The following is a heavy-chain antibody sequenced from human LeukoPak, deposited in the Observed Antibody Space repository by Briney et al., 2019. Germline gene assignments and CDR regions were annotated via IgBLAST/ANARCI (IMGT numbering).Heavy chain of an antibody. CDR2: ISGSGGST. CDR3: AKAKTAYSSSSSFDY. V-gene: IGHV3-23*01. Sequence: PGGSLRLSCAASGSTFSSYAMSWVRQAPGKGLEWVSAISGSGGSTYYADSVKGRFTISRDNSKNTLYLQMNSLRAEDTAVYYCAKAKTAYSSSSSFDYWGQGILVTVSS. D-gene: IGHD6-6*01. CDR1: GSTFSSYA. J-gene: IGHJ4*02.